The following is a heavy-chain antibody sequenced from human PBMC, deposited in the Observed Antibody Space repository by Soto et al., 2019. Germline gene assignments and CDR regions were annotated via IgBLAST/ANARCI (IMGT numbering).Heavy chain of an antibody. CDR2: IYSGGST. Sequence: EVQLVESGGGLVQPGGSLRLSCAASGFTVSSNYMSWVRQAPGKGLEWVSVIYSGGSTYYADSVKGRFTISRDNSENTRYIQMNSLRAEDTAVYYCARTCSGGTCSFDYWGQGTLVTVSS. V-gene: IGHV3-66*01. CDR1: GFTVSSNY. CDR3: ARTCSGGTCSFDY. J-gene: IGHJ4*02. D-gene: IGHD2-15*01.